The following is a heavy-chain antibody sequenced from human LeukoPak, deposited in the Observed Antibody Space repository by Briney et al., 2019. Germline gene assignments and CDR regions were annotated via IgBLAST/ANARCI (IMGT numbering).Heavy chain of an antibody. CDR1: GFSLSTSGMC. V-gene: IGHV2-70*20. Sequence: SGPALVKPTQTLTLTCTSSGFSLSTSGMCVSWVRQPPGKALEWLALIDWDDDKYYSTSLKTRLTISKGTSKNQVVLTMTNMDPVDTATYYCARIAQYSGYDVFDYWGQGTLVTVSS. CDR3: ARIAQYSGYDVFDY. CDR2: IDWDDDK. J-gene: IGHJ4*02. D-gene: IGHD5-12*01.